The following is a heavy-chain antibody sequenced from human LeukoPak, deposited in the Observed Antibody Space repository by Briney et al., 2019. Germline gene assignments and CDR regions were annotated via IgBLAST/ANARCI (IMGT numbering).Heavy chain of an antibody. CDR1: GFTFSSYA. D-gene: IGHD4-11*01. Sequence: GGSLRLSCAASGFTFSSYAMSWVRQAPGKGLEWVSAISGSGGSTYYADSVKGRFTISRDNSKNTLYLQMNSLRAEDTAVYHCAKGPALYSNYNYWGQGTLVTVSS. J-gene: IGHJ4*02. V-gene: IGHV3-23*01. CDR3: AKGPALYSNYNY. CDR2: ISGSGGST.